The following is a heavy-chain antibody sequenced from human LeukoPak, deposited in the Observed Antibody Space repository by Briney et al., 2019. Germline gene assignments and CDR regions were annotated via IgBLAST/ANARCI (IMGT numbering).Heavy chain of an antibody. J-gene: IGHJ6*02. CDR1: GFTFDDYA. Sequence: PGGSLRLSCAASGFTFDDYAMHWFRQAPGKGLEWVSLISGDGGSTYYADSVKGRFTISRDNSKNSLYLQMNSLTTEDTALYYCARQQLVRYYYGMDVWGQGTTVTVSS. D-gene: IGHD6-13*01. CDR3: ARQQLVRYYYGMDV. CDR2: ISGDGGST. V-gene: IGHV3-43*02.